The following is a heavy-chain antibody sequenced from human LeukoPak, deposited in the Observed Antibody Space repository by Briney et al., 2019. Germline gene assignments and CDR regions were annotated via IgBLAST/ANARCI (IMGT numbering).Heavy chain of an antibody. J-gene: IGHJ4*02. D-gene: IGHD3-10*01. Sequence: GESLKISCKGSGYSFTSYWIGWVRQMPGKGLEWMGILYAGDSDTRSSPSFQGQVTISADKSISTAYLQWSSLKASDTAMYYCARGYYGSGSYRYFDYRGQGTLVTVSS. CDR3: ARGYYGSGSYRYFDY. V-gene: IGHV5-51*01. CDR2: LYAGDSDT. CDR1: GYSFTSYW.